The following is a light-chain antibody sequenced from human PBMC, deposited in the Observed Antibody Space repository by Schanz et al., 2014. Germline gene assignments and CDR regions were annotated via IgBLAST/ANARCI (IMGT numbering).Light chain of an antibody. CDR1: FASVSTDYY. CDR3: MLHIGGLWV. J-gene: IGLJ3*02. V-gene: IGLV8-61*01. CDR2: STK. Sequence: QTVVTQEPSFSVSPGGTVTLTCGLSFASVSTDYYPSWYQQTPGQAPRTLIFSTKNRSSGVPDRFSGSILGTKAALTITGAQADDESDYYCMLHIGGLWVFGGGTKLTVL.